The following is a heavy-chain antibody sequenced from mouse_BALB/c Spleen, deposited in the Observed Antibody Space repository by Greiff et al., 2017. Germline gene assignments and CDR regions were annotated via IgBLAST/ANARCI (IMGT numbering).Heavy chain of an antibody. J-gene: IGHJ3*01. CDR1: GYTFTSYW. V-gene: IGHV1S81*02. Sequence: QVQLQQPGAELVKPGASVKLSCKASGYTFTSYWMHWVKQRPGQGLEWIGEINPSNGRTNYNEKFKSKATLTVDKSSSTAYMQLSSLTSEDSAVYYWARNYYGSRAWFAYWGQGTLVTVSA. CDR2: INPSNGRT. CDR3: ARNYYGSRAWFAY. D-gene: IGHD1-1*01.